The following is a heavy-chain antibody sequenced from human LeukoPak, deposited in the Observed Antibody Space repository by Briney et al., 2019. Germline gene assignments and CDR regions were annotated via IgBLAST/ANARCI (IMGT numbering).Heavy chain of an antibody. D-gene: IGHD6-13*01. J-gene: IGHJ4*02. CDR2: IYYSGST. V-gene: IGHV4-39*01. CDR1: GGSISSSSYY. CDR3: ARQPSSWYWIFGYFDY. Sequence: KPSETLSLTCTVSGGSISSSSYYWGWIRQPPGKGLEWIGSIYYSGSTYYNPSLKSRVTISVDTSKNQFSLKPSSVTAADTAVYYCARQPSSWYWIFGYFDYWGQGTLVTVSS.